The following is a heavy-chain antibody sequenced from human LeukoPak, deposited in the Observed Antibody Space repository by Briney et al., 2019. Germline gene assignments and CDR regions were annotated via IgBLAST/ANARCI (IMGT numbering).Heavy chain of an antibody. CDR2: ISSSSSTI. CDR3: ATEPLYYYYMDV. J-gene: IGHJ6*03. CDR1: GFNFRSYW. D-gene: IGHD1-14*01. V-gene: IGHV3-48*01. Sequence: GGSLRLSCAASGFNFRSYWMRWVRQAPGKGLEWLSSISSSSSTIFYADSVKGRLTISRDNAKNSLFLQMNSLRAEDTAVYYCATEPLYYYYMDVWGKGTTVTVSS.